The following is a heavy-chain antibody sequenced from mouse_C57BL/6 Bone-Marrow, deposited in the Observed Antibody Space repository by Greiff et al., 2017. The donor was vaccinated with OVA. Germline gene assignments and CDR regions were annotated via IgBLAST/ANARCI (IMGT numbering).Heavy chain of an antibody. J-gene: IGHJ1*03. CDR1: GFSLTSYG. CDR3: ANDYYGSSYGYFDV. V-gene: IGHV2-5*01. D-gene: IGHD1-1*01. Sequence: VKLMESGPGLVQPSQSLSITCTVSGFSLTSYGVHWVRQSPGKGLEWLGVIWRGGSTDYNAAFMSRLSITKDNSKSQVFFNMNSLQADDTAIYYCANDYYGSSYGYFDVWGTGTTVTVSS. CDR2: IWRGGST.